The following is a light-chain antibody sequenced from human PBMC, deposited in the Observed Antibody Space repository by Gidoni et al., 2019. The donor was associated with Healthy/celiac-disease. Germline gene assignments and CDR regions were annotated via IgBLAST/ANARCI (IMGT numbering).Light chain of an antibody. CDR3: QQSYSTPLT. CDR2: AAS. V-gene: IGKV1-39*01. Sequence: DIQMTQSPSSLSASVGDRVNITCRASQSISSYLNWYQQNPGKAPKLLIYAASSLQSGVPSRFSGSVSGTDFTLPISSLQPEDFATYYCQQSYSTPLTFGGGTKVEI. CDR1: QSISSY. J-gene: IGKJ4*01.